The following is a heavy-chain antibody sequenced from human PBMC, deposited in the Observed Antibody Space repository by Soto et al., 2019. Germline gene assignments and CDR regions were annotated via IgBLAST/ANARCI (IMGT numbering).Heavy chain of an antibody. CDR2: MNPNSGNT. Sequence: ASVKVSCKASGYTFTSYDINWVRQATGQGLEWMGWMNPNSGNTNYAQKLQGRVTMTTDTSTSTAYMELRSLRSDDTAVYYCARDPSYYDSSGYLDYWGQGTLVTVSS. D-gene: IGHD3-22*01. V-gene: IGHV1-18*01. CDR1: GYTFTSYD. CDR3: ARDPSYYDSSGYLDY. J-gene: IGHJ4*02.